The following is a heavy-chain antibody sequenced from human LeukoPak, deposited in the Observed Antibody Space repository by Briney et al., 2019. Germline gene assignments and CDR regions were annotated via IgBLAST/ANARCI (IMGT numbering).Heavy chain of an antibody. J-gene: IGHJ4*02. D-gene: IGHD3-16*01. CDR3: ATVGGPIDPLGY. V-gene: IGHV1-24*01. Sequence: ASVKVSCKASGHTFTGYYMHWVRQAPGKGLEWMGGFDPEDGETIYAQKFQGRVTMTEDTSTDTAYMELSSLRSEDTAVYYCATVGGPIDPLGYWGQGTLVTVSS. CDR2: FDPEDGET. CDR1: GHTFTGYY.